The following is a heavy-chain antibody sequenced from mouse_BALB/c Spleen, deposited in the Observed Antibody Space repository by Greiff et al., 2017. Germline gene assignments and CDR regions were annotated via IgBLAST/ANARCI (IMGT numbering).Heavy chain of an antibody. CDR3: ARGGYYDPYYFDY. Sequence: EVKVVESGGGLVKPGGSLKLSCAASGFTFSSYAMSWVRQTPEKRLEWVASISSGGSTYYPDSVKGRFTISRDNARNILYLQMSSLRSEDTAMYYCARGGYYDPYYFDYWGQGTTLTVSS. J-gene: IGHJ2*01. CDR2: ISSGGST. V-gene: IGHV5-6-5*01. CDR1: GFTFSSYA. D-gene: IGHD2-3*01.